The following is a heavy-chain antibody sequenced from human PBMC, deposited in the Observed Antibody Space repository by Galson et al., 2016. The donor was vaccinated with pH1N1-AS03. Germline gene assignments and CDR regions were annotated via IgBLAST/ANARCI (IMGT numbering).Heavy chain of an antibody. Sequence: SVKVSCKASGGKFSSHAVTWVRQAPGQGLEWMGWIIGMFGTTNYAQKFQGRVTLTTDELTSTAYLELSGLTYEDTASYYCAWGGGYNDLRGVYWGEGTLVIVSS. J-gene: IGHJ4*02. CDR1: GGKFSSHA. CDR3: AWGGGYNDLRGVY. V-gene: IGHV1-69*05. CDR2: IIGMFGTT. D-gene: IGHD5-24*01.